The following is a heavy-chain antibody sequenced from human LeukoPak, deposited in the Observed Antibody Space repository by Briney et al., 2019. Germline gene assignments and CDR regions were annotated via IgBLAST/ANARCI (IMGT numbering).Heavy chain of an antibody. CDR1: GGTFSSYA. J-gene: IGHJ3*02. Sequence: ASVKVSCKASGGTFSSYAISWVRQAPGQGLEWMGGIIPIFGTANYAQKFQGRVTITADKSTSTAYMELSSLRSEDTAVYYCARVMEPYGGVCCNAFDTWGQGTMVTVSS. D-gene: IGHD2-21*02. V-gene: IGHV1-69*06. CDR3: ARVMEPYGGVCCNAFDT. CDR2: IIPIFGTA.